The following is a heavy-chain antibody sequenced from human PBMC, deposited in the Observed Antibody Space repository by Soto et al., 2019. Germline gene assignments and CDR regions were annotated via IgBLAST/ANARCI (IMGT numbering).Heavy chain of an antibody. CDR2: IYYSGST. V-gene: IGHV4-31*03. J-gene: IGHJ4*02. Sequence: QVQLQESGPGLVKPSQTLSLTCTVSGGAISSGGYYWSWIRQHPGKGLEWIGFIYYSGSTYYNPSLKSRVTISVDTSKNQFSLKLSSVTAADTAVYYCAREGGIVGATAADYWGQGTLVTVSS. D-gene: IGHD1-26*01. CDR3: AREGGIVGATAADY. CDR1: GGAISSGGYY.